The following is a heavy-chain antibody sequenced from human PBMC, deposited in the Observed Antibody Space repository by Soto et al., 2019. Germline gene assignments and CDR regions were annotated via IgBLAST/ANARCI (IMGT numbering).Heavy chain of an antibody. CDR3: ASQRGDGYNYRVGAFDI. J-gene: IGHJ3*02. V-gene: IGHV3-48*03. Sequence: GGSLRLPCASSGFTFSRSEMNWFRQAAGSGLEWVSYISSSGSTIYYADSVKGRFTISRDNAKNSLYLQMNGLRAEDTAVYYCASQRGDGYNYRVGAFDIWGQGTMVTVSS. CDR2: ISSSGSTI. CDR1: GFTFSRSE. D-gene: IGHD5-12*01.